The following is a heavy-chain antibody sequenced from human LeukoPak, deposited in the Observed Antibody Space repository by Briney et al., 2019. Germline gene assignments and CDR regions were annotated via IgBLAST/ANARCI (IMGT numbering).Heavy chain of an antibody. Sequence: GGSLRLSCAASGFTFSSYAMHWVRQAPGKGLEWVAVISYDGSNKYYADSVKGRFTISRDNSKSTLYLKMNSRRAEDTAVYYCASGDCSSTSCYNWGFDPWGQGTLVTVSS. CDR3: ASGDCSSTSCYNWGFDP. J-gene: IGHJ5*02. D-gene: IGHD2-2*01. CDR1: GFTFSSYA. V-gene: IGHV3-30-3*01. CDR2: ISYDGSNK.